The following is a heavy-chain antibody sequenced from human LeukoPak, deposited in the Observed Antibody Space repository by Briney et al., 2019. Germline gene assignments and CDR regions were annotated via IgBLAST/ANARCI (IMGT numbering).Heavy chain of an antibody. CDR1: GFSFRAFA. Sequence: GGSLRLSCEASGFSFRAFAMHWVGQAPGTGLEWVAVSSYDGRHKYYTASVQGRFSISKDNSKSTLYLQMNSLRTDDTAVYYCMRDRWYYHDGSFRLHYSFDLWGRGTLVTVSS. V-gene: IGHV3-30*14. CDR3: MRDRWYYHDGSFRLHYSFDL. J-gene: IGHJ2*01. D-gene: IGHD3-10*01. CDR2: SSYDGRHK.